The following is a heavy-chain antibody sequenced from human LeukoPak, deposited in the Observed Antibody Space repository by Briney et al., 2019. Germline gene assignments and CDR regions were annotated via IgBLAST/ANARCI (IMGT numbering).Heavy chain of an antibody. CDR3: VREGAHCSATSCYGFRAFDI. D-gene: IGHD2-2*01. CDR1: GFTSSTYW. V-gene: IGHV3-7*01. CDR2: IKQDGGEK. Sequence: GGSLRLSCAVSGFTSSTYWMSWVRQAPGKGLEWVANIKQDGGEKYYVDSVKGRFTISRDNAKNALYLQMNSLRAEDTAVYYCVREGAHCSATSCYGFRAFDIWGQGTMVTVSS. J-gene: IGHJ3*02.